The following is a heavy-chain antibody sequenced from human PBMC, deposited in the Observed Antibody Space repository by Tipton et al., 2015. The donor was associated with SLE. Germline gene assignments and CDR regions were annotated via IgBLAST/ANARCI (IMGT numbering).Heavy chain of an antibody. Sequence: GSLRLSCAASGFTFSNYEMNWVRQAPGMGLEWVSYITGNSTYIYYADSLKGRFTISRDNAKNSLYLQMNSLRAEDTAVYYCARGWFGELPFDYWGQGTLVTISS. J-gene: IGHJ4*02. V-gene: IGHV3-21*05. CDR2: ITGNSTYI. CDR3: ARGWFGELPFDY. CDR1: GFTFSNYE. D-gene: IGHD3-10*01.